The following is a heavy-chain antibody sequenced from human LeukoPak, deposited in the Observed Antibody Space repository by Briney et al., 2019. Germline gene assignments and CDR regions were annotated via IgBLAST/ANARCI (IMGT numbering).Heavy chain of an antibody. CDR1: GFIFRSYG. CDR2: ISYDGSNK. CDR3: AKDLSGYDLDY. V-gene: IGHV3-30*18. J-gene: IGHJ4*02. Sequence: GGSLRLSCAASGFIFRSYGMHWVRQAPGKGLEWVAVISYDGSNKYYADSVKGRFTISRDNSKNTLYLQMNSLRAEDTAVYYCAKDLSGYDLDYWGQGTLVTVSS. D-gene: IGHD5-12*01.